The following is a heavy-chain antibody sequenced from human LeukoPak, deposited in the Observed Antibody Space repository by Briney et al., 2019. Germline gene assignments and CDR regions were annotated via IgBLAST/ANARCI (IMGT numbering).Heavy chain of an antibody. CDR2: MNPNSGNT. D-gene: IGHD3-3*01. V-gene: IGHV1-8*01. J-gene: IGHJ6*02. CDR3: ARAHYDFWSGYYGHYYHYGMDV. CDR1: GYTFTSYD. Sequence: ASVKVSCKASGYTFTSYDINWVRQATGQGLEWMGWMNPNSGNTGYAQKFQGRVTMTRNTSISTAYMELSSLRSEDTAVYYCARAHYDFWSGYYGHYYHYGMDVWGQGTTVTVSS.